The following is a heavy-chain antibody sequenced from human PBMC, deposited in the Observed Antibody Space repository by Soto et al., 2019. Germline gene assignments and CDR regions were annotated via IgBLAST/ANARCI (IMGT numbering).Heavy chain of an antibody. D-gene: IGHD5-12*01. CDR2: ISGIGHST. J-gene: IGHJ4*02. CDR3: AKRIMATIGHFDS. Sequence: EVQLLESGGGLVQPGMSLRLSCAASGFTFSSYAMSWVRQAPGKGLEWVSAISGIGHSTYYADSVKGRFTISRDNSKNTLYLQMNSLRAEDTAVYYRAKRIMATIGHFDSWGQGTLVTVSS. V-gene: IGHV3-23*01. CDR1: GFTFSSYA.